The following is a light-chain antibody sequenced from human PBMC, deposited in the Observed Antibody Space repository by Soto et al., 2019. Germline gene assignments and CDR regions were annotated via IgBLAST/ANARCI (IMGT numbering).Light chain of an antibody. CDR3: QQYYRYPRA. J-gene: IGKJ1*01. V-gene: IGKV1-8*01. CDR1: QGICRY. Sequence: AIRMTQSPSSLSASTGDRVTISCRASQGICRYLYWYQKKPGKAPKVLIYAASTLQSRVPSRFRSTASVTAFTLTISCLQSEDFATYYCQQYYRYPRAFGQGTKVEIK. CDR2: AAS.